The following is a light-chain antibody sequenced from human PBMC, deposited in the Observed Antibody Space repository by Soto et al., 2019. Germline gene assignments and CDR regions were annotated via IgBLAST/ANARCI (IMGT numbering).Light chain of an antibody. V-gene: IGKV3-15*01. J-gene: IGKJ1*01. Sequence: EIVMTQAPATLSVSPGERATFSCRASQSVSSNLAWYQQKPGQAPRLLIYGASLRATGIPARFSGSGSGTEFTLTISTLQSEDFAIYYCQHYNKWPPWTFGQGTKVDIK. CDR3: QHYNKWPPWT. CDR2: GAS. CDR1: QSVSSN.